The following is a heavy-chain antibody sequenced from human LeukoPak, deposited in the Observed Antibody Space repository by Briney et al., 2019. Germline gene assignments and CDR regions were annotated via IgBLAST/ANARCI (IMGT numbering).Heavy chain of an antibody. J-gene: IGHJ4*02. V-gene: IGHV3-23*01. CDR2: ICGRDGSR. CDR1: GFTFSTYA. Sequence: PGGSLRLSCEASGFTFSTYAMSWVRQAPGKGLEWVSAICGRDGSRYYADSVKGRFTISRDNSKNTLYLQMNSLRGEDTAVYYCAKGGSPSCYSSSGYWGQGTLVTVSS. CDR3: AKGGSPSCYSSSGY. D-gene: IGHD2-2*01.